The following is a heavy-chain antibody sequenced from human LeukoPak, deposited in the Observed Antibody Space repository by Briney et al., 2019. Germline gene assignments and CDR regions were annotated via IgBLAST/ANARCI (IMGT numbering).Heavy chain of an antibody. CDR2: INHSGST. Sequence: SETLSLTCAVYGGSFSGYYWSWIRQPPGKGLEWIGEINHSGSTNYNPSLKSRVTISVDTSKNQLSLKLTSMTAADTAVYYCARQRGSVGAFEIWGQGTMVTVSS. D-gene: IGHD3-10*01. CDR1: GGSFSGYY. V-gene: IGHV4-34*01. J-gene: IGHJ3*02. CDR3: ARQRGSVGAFEI.